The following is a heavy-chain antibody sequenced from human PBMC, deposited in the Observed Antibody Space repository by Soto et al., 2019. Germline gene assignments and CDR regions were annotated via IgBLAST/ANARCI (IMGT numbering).Heavy chain of an antibody. CDR1: GDSISSSNW. CDR3: ARDSASSGVFT. V-gene: IGHV4-4*02. J-gene: IGHJ3*01. Sequence: SETLSLTCAVSGDSISSSNWWTWVRQPPGKGLEWIGEISRSGTTNYKPSLKSRVTISVDKSKNQFSLKLGSVTAADTAMYYCARDSASSGVFTWGQGTMVTVSS. D-gene: IGHD6-19*01. CDR2: ISRSGTT.